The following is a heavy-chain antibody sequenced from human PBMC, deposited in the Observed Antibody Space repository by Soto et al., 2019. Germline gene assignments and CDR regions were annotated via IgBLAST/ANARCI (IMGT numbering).Heavy chain of an antibody. V-gene: IGHV4-34*01. Sequence: QVQLQQWGAGLLKPSETLSLTCSVYGGSFSGYYWSWIRQPPGKGLEWIGEINHSGSTNYNPSLKSRVTISVDTSKNQFSLKLSSVTAADTAVYYCARNSLRYSLNWFDPWGQGTLVTVSS. CDR2: INHSGST. CDR1: GGSFSGYY. J-gene: IGHJ5*02. CDR3: ARNSLRYSLNWFDP. D-gene: IGHD3-9*01.